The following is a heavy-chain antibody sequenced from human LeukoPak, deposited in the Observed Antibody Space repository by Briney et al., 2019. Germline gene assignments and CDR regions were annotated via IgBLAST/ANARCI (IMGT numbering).Heavy chain of an antibody. CDR1: GASIRSGSYF. CDR3: ASIPRYDSSGYYYEAGAFDI. Sequence: SETLSLTCSVSGASIRSGSYFWNWIRQPAGKGLEWIGRIYASGSTNYNPSLKSRVTMSVDTSNNQFSLKLGSVTAADTAVYYCASIPRYDSSGYYYEAGAFDIWGQGTMVTVSS. D-gene: IGHD3-22*01. V-gene: IGHV4-61*02. CDR2: IYASGST. J-gene: IGHJ3*02.